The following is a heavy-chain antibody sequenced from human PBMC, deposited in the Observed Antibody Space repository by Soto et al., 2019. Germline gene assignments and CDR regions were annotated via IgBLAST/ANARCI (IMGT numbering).Heavy chain of an antibody. CDR1: AYSISSGYY. D-gene: IGHD2-8*01. CDR2: IYHSGST. J-gene: IGHJ4*02. V-gene: IGHV4-38-2*01. Sequence: PPETLSLTCAVYAYSISSGYYWGWIRQPPGKGLEWIGSIYHSGSTYYNTSLKSRVTISVDTSKNQFSLKLGFVTAADTAVYYCSRGILMVYAHAPFEYWGQGTLVTVSS. CDR3: SRGILMVYAHAPFEY.